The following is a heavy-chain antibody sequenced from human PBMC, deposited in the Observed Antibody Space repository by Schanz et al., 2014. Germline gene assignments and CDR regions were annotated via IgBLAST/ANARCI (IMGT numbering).Heavy chain of an antibody. D-gene: IGHD1-26*01. CDR3: ARARELLRGQYYFDY. V-gene: IGHV3-23*04. CDR2: INTADTT. J-gene: IGHJ4*02. CDR1: GFTLSSYA. Sequence: EVQLVESGGGLVQPGGSLRLSCAASGFTLSSYALSWVRQSPGKGLEWVSAINTADTTYYADSVKGRFTISRDNAKNSLYLQMNSLRAEDTAVYYCARARELLRGQYYFDYWGQGSLVTVSS.